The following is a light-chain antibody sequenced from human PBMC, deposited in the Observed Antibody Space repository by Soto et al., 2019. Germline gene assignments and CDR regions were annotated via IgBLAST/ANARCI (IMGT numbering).Light chain of an antibody. Sequence: EIVMTQSPATLSVSPGERATLSCRASQSVSSRLAWFQPKPGQAPRLLIYGASTRATGIPDRFSGSGSGTEFTLTISSLQSEDFAVYYCQQYNNWPLTFGQGTKVEIK. CDR3: QQYNNWPLT. J-gene: IGKJ1*01. CDR2: GAS. V-gene: IGKV3-15*01. CDR1: QSVSSR.